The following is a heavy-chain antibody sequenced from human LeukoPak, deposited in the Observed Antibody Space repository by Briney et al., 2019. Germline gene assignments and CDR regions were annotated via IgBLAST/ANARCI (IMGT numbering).Heavy chain of an antibody. V-gene: IGHV3-23*01. Sequence: SGGSLRLSCAASRFTFSSYAMSCVRQAPGKGLEWVSAISGSGGSTYYADSVKGRFTISRDNSKNTLYLQMNSLRAEDTAVYYCYIPYYDTSAYKGYWGQGTLVTVSS. D-gene: IGHD3-22*01. CDR3: YIPYYDTSAYKGY. CDR1: RFTFSSYA. J-gene: IGHJ4*02. CDR2: ISGSGGST.